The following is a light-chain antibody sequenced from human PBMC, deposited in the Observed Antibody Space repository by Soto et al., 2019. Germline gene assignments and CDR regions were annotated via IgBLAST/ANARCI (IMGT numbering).Light chain of an antibody. Sequence: QSALPQPSSVSGSPGQSITISCTGTSSDVGSYNLVSWYQQHPGKAPKVMIYEVSKRPSGVSNRFSGSKSGNTASLTISGLQAEDGADYYCCSYGGSYVFGPGTKVTVL. CDR2: EVS. CDR3: CSYGGSYV. J-gene: IGLJ1*01. V-gene: IGLV2-23*02. CDR1: SSDVGSYNL.